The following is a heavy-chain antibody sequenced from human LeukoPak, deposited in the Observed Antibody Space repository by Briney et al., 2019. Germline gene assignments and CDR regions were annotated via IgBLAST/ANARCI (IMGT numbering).Heavy chain of an antibody. Sequence: PGGSLRLSCVASGFTFSSFRMHWVRQAPGKGLEYVSSITTDGGRTFYVNSLEGRFTVSRDNSKNTLYLQMGGLRTEDPAVYYCAREPAFGDLDYWGQGTLVTVSS. D-gene: IGHD4-17*01. V-gene: IGHV3-64*01. J-gene: IGHJ4*02. CDR1: GFTFSSFR. CDR3: AREPAFGDLDY. CDR2: ITTDGGRT.